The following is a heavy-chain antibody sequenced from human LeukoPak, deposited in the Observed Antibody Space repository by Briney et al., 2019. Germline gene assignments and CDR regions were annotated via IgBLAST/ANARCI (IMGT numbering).Heavy chain of an antibody. D-gene: IGHD3-22*01. CDR2: ISDSGST. Sequence: KTSETLSLTCTVSGGSISDYYWSWIRQPPGKGLEYIGYISDSGSTNYNPSVKSRVTISVDTSKNQFSLKLSSVTAADTAVYYCARGAVTTMIVVVIRSTNWFDPWGQGTLVTVSS. V-gene: IGHV4-59*12. CDR1: GGSISDYY. CDR3: ARGAVTTMIVVVIRSTNWFDP. J-gene: IGHJ5*02.